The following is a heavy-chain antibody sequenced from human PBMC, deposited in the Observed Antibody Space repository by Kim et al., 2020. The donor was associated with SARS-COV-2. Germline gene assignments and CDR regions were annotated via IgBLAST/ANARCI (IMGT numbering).Heavy chain of an antibody. J-gene: IGHJ4*02. CDR3: ARDRVAVAGYFDY. D-gene: IGHD6-19*01. Sequence: YNPSLKSRVTISVDTYKNPFSLKLSSVTAADSAVYYCARDRVAVAGYFDYWGQGTLVTVSS. V-gene: IGHV4-59*01.